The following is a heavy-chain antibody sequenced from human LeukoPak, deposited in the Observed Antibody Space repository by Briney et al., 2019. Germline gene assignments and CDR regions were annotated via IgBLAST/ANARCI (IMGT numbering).Heavy chain of an antibody. V-gene: IGHV3-23*01. J-gene: IGHJ4*02. CDR2: ISGSGGST. D-gene: IGHD3-16*02. CDR3: AKALYSLRELSLSDY. CDR1: GFTFSSYA. Sequence: QSGGSLRLSCAASGFTFSSYAMSWVRQAPGKGLEWVSAISGSGGSTYYADSVKGRFTISRDNSKNTLYLQMNSLRAEDTAVYYCAKALYSLRELSLSDYWGQGTLVTVSS.